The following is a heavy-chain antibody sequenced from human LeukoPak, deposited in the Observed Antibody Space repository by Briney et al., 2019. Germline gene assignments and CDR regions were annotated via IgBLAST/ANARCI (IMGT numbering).Heavy chain of an antibody. V-gene: IGHV4-59*12. D-gene: IGHD3-16*01. CDR1: GGSINNYY. Sequence: PSETLSLTCTVSGGSINNYYWSWIRQPPGKGLEYIGYIYYSGSTNYNPSLKSRVTISVDTSKNQFSLKLSSVTAADTAVYYCARGVYDYVWVSYWEKWGQGTLVTVSS. CDR3: ARGVYDYVWVSYWEK. CDR2: IYYSGST. J-gene: IGHJ4*02.